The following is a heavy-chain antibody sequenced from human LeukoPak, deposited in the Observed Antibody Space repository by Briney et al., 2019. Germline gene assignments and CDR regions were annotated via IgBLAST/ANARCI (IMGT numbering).Heavy chain of an antibody. D-gene: IGHD6-6*01. CDR3: VREYSSSSGRAFDI. Sequence: GGPLRLSCAASGFTFSSYWMHWVRQAPGKGLAWVSRISTDGSSTNSADSVKGRFTISRDNAKNTLYLEMNSLRAEDTAVYYCVREYSSSSGRAFDIWGQGTMVTVSP. CDR1: GFTFSSYW. CDR2: ISTDGSST. J-gene: IGHJ3*02. V-gene: IGHV3-74*01.